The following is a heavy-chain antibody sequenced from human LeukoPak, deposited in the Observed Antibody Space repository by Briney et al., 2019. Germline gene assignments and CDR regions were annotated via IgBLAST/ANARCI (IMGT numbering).Heavy chain of an antibody. Sequence: SETLSLTCTVSGGSISSYYWSWIRQPPGKGLEWIGYIYYSGSTNYNPSLKSRVTISVDTSNNQFSLNLSSVTAADTAVYYCARGPPGYSSSWRDYWGQGTLVTVSS. CDR3: ARGPPGYSSSWRDY. D-gene: IGHD6-13*01. V-gene: IGHV4-59*01. CDR2: IYYSGST. J-gene: IGHJ4*02. CDR1: GGSISSYY.